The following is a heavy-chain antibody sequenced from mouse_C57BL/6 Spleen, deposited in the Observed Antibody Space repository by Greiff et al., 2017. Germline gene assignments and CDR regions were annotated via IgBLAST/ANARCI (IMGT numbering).Heavy chain of an antibody. D-gene: IGHD1-1*01. CDR3: ARTSPRHGSWYFDV. J-gene: IGHJ1*03. CDR1: GFTFSDYG. V-gene: IGHV5-17*01. Sequence: EVKLQESGGGLVKPGGSLKLSCAASGFTFSDYGMHWVRQAPEKGLEWVAYISSGSSTIYYADTVKGRFTISRDNAKNTLFLQMTSLRSEDTAMYYCARTSPRHGSWYFDVWGTGTTVTVSS. CDR2: ISSGSSTI.